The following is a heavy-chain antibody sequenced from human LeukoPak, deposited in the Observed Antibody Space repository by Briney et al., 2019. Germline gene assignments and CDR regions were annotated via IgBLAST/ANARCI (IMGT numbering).Heavy chain of an antibody. J-gene: IGHJ4*02. V-gene: IGHV3-23*01. D-gene: IGHD3-22*01. Sequence: GGSLRLSCAASGFTFSSYAMSWVRQAPGKGLGWVSAISGSGGSTYYADSVKGRFTISRDNSKNTLYLQMNSLRAEDTAVYYCAKYRGYYDSSGSTSFDYWGQGTLVTVSS. CDR3: AKYRGYYDSSGSTSFDY. CDR2: ISGSGGST. CDR1: GFTFSSYA.